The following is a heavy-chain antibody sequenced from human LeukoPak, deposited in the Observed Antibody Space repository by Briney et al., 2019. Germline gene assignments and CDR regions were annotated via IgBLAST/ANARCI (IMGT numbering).Heavy chain of an antibody. J-gene: IGHJ4*02. D-gene: IGHD1-26*01. CDR1: GFXFSNYA. CDR2: IDGPTFRT. Sequence: GGSLRLSCAGSGFXFSNYAIHWVRQAPGKGLEWVSTIDGPTFRTHYADSVMGRFTISRDNCKNTLYLQMNSLRAEDTAVYFCTTWVGAHFDFWGQGTLVTVSS. V-gene: IGHV3-23*01. CDR3: TTWVGAHFDF.